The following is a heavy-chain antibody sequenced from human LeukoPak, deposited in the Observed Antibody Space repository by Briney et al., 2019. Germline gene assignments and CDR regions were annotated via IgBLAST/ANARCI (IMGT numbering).Heavy chain of an antibody. CDR3: ARATAAGGAFDY. J-gene: IGHJ4*02. CDR1: GFTFSSYE. D-gene: IGHD6-13*01. V-gene: IGHV3-48*03. CDR2: ISSSGSTI. Sequence: GGSLRLSCAASGFTFSSYEMNWVRQAPGKGLEWVSYISSSGSTIYYADSVKGRFTISRDNAKNSLYLQMNSLRAEDTAVYYCARATAAGGAFDYWGQGTLVTVSS.